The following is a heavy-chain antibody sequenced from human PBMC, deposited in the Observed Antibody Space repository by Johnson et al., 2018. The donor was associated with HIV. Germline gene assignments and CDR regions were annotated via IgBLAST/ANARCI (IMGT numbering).Heavy chain of an antibody. J-gene: IGHJ3*02. CDR1: GLTVSSNY. Sequence: VQLVESGGGLVQPGGSLRLSCAASGLTVSSNYMTWVRQGPGKGLEWVSVINSGGGTYYADSVTGRFTISRDNSKNTLYLQMNSLRAEDTAVYFCARGCSSWYSYNPLYAFDIWGQGTMVTVSS. D-gene: IGHD6-13*01. V-gene: IGHV3-66*01. CDR3: ARGCSSWYSYNPLYAFDI. CDR2: INSGGGT.